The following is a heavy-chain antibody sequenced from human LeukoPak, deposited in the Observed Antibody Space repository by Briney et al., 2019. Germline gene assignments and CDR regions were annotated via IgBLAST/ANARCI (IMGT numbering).Heavy chain of an antibody. J-gene: IGHJ3*02. CDR2: IIPIFGTA. D-gene: IGHD6-19*01. Sequence: SVKVSCKASGGTFSSYAISWVRQAPGQGLEWMGGIIPIFGTANYAQKFQGRVTITTDESTSTAYMELSSLRSEDTAVYYCARDRYEVKGSRIAVAGGNAFDIWGQGTMVTVSS. CDR1: GGTFSSYA. CDR3: ARDRYEVKGSRIAVAGGNAFDI. V-gene: IGHV1-69*05.